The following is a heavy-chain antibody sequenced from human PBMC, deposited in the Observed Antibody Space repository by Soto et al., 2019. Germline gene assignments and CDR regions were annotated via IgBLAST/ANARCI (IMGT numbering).Heavy chain of an antibody. CDR1: GFTFSSYG. CDR3: ARVGCSSSSRDGWVSYFGY. CDR2: IWYDGSNK. Sequence: QVQLVESGGGVVQPGRSLRLSCAASGFTFSSYGMHWVRQAPGKGLEWVAVIWYDGSNKYYADSVKGRFTISRDNSKKTLYVHMHRLRDEDTAVYYCARVGCSSSSRDGWVSYFGYWGQGTLVTVSS. J-gene: IGHJ4*02. D-gene: IGHD2-2*01. V-gene: IGHV3-33*01.